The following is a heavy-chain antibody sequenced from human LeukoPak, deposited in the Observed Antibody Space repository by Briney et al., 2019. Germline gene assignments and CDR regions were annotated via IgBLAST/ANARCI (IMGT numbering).Heavy chain of an antibody. J-gene: IGHJ4*02. D-gene: IGHD6-19*01. CDR2: SRNKANSYTT. CDR1: GFTFSDHH. V-gene: IGHV3-72*01. CDR3: RGGWSDY. Sequence: PGGSLRLSCAASGFTFSDHHMDWVRQAPGKGLEWVGRSRNKANSYTTGYAASVKGRFTISRDDSKNSLYLQMNSLKTEDTAVYYCRGGWSDYWGQGTLVTVSS.